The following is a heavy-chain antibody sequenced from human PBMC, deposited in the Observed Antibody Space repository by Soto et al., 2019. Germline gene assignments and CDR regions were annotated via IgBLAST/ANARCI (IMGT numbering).Heavy chain of an antibody. D-gene: IGHD2-15*01. V-gene: IGHV4-30-4*01. J-gene: IGHJ2*01. Sequence: QLQLRESGPGLVKPSETLSLTCTVSGGSISGGVGGLYYWSWIRQPPGKGLGWIGYIYDSGSTYYNPSLKSRVTMSVDTSKNPFPRRLRSVTAADTAVYYCARDVIPLTPDWYFDLWGRGTLVNVSS. CDR3: ARDVIPLTPDWYFDL. CDR2: IYDSGST. CDR1: GGSISGGVGGLYY.